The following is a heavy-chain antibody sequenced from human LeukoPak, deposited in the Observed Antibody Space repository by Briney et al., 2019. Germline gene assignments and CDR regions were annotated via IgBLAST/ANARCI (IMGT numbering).Heavy chain of an antibody. CDR3: ARAGRLPIDY. J-gene: IGHJ4*02. Sequence: SETLFLTCAVYGGSFSGYYWSWIRQPPGKGLEWIGEINHSGSGSTNYNPSLKSRVTISVDTSKNQFSLKLSSVTAADTAVYYCARAGRLPIDYWGQGTLVTVSS. V-gene: IGHV4-34*01. D-gene: IGHD4-11*01. CDR1: GGSFSGYY. CDR2: INHSGSGST.